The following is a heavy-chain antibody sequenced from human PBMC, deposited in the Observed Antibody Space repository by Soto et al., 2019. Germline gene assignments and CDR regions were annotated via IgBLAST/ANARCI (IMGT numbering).Heavy chain of an antibody. CDR2: ISWDGGST. Sequence: GGSLRLSCAASGFTFDDYTMHWVRQAPGKGLEWVSLISWDGGSTYYADSVKGRFTISRDNSKNSLYLQMNSLRTEDTALYYCAKDISGYCSGGSCSYYYYYGMDVWGQGTTVTVSS. CDR3: AKDISGYCSGGSCSYYYYYGMDV. CDR1: GFTFDDYT. V-gene: IGHV3-43*01. D-gene: IGHD2-15*01. J-gene: IGHJ6*02.